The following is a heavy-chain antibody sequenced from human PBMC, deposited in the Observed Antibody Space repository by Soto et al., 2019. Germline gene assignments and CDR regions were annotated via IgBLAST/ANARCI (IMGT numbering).Heavy chain of an antibody. V-gene: IGHV5-10-1*01. CDR3: ARLVNTEDYYYYYGMDV. Sequence: GESLKISCKGSGYSFTSYWISWVRQMPGKGLEWMGRIDPSDSYTNYSPSFQGHVTISADKSISTAYLQWSSLKASDTAMYYCARLVNTEDYYYYYGMDVWGQGTTVTVSS. J-gene: IGHJ6*02. D-gene: IGHD6-13*01. CDR2: IDPSDSYT. CDR1: GYSFTSYW.